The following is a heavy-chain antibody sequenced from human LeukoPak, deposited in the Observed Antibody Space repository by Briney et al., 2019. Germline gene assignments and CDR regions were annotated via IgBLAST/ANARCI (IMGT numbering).Heavy chain of an antibody. Sequence: GASVKVSCKASGYTFTSYGISWVRQAPGQGLEWMGIINPSGGSTSYAQKFQGRVTMTRDTSTSTVYMELSSLRSEDTAVYYCARSGAMVRGVIITWSFSFDYWGQGTLVTVSS. CDR1: GYTFTSYG. V-gene: IGHV1-46*01. D-gene: IGHD3-10*01. CDR2: INPSGGST. CDR3: ARSGAMVRGVIITWSFSFDY. J-gene: IGHJ4*02.